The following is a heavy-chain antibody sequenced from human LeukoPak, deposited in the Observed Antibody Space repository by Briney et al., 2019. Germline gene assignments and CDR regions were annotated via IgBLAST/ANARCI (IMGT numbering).Heavy chain of an antibody. D-gene: IGHD2-2*01. CDR2: ITSDGSTT. CDR1: GFSFSIYW. CDR3: ARGLQYCSSTSCHGMFDY. J-gene: IGHJ4*02. Sequence: GGSLRLSCFASGFSFSIYWMHWVRQAPGKGLVWVSRITSDGSTTNYADSVEGRFTISRDNAKNTLFLQMNSLRAEDTAVYYCARGLQYCSSTSCHGMFDYWGQGTLVTVSS. V-gene: IGHV3-74*01.